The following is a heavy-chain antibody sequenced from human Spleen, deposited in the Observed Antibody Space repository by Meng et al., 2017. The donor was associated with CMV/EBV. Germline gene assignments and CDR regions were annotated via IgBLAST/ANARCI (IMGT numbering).Heavy chain of an antibody. V-gene: IGHV1-2*02. J-gene: IGHJ4*02. CDR2: ISPNRGGT. Sequence: ASVKVSCKASGYTFTDYYMHWLRQAPGQGLEWMGWISPNRGGTDYAQKFQGRVTMTRDTSINTAYMELSRLRSDDTAVYYCARDGGSYPDYWGQGTLVTVSS. CDR3: ARDGGSYPDY. D-gene: IGHD1-26*01. CDR1: GYTFTDYY.